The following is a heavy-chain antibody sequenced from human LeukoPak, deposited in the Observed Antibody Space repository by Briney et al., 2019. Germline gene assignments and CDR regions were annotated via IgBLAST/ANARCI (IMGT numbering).Heavy chain of an antibody. Sequence: GGSLGLSCAASGFTFSSYAMSWVRQAPGKGLEWVSAISGSGGSTYYADSVKGRFTISRDNSKNTLYLQMNSLRAEDTAVYYCAKENTVAGIHPVDDYWGQGTLVTVSS. CDR2: ISGSGGST. CDR3: AKENTVAGIHPVDDY. V-gene: IGHV3-23*01. CDR1: GFTFSSYA. J-gene: IGHJ4*02. D-gene: IGHD6-19*01.